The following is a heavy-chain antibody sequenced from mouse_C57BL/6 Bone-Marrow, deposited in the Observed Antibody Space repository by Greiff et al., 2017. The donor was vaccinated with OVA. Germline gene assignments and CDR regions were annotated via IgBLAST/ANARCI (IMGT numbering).Heavy chain of an antibody. V-gene: IGHV14-4*01. CDR2: IDPENGDT. D-gene: IGHD4-1*01. CDR1: GFNIKDDY. Sequence: EVQLKQSGAELVRPGASVKLSCTASGFNIKDDYMHWVKQRPEQGLEWIGWIDPENGDTEYASKFQGKATITADTSSNTAYLQLSSLTSEDTAVYYCTTNWDLDYWGQGTTLTVSS. CDR3: TTNWDLDY. J-gene: IGHJ2*01.